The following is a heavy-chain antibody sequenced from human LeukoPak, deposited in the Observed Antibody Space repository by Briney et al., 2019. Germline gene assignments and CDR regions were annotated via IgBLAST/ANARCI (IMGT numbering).Heavy chain of an antibody. D-gene: IGHD3-10*01. J-gene: IGHJ4*02. V-gene: IGHV3-23*01. CDR3: ARERPGSRVLDY. CDR1: GFTFSTFA. Sequence: PGGSLRLSCAASGFTFSTFAMIWVRQPPGKGLEWVSSIFPSGGEIHYADSVKGRFTISRDNSKNTLYLQMNSLRVEDTAVYYCARERPGSRVLDYWGQGNVVTVSS. CDR2: IFPSGGEI.